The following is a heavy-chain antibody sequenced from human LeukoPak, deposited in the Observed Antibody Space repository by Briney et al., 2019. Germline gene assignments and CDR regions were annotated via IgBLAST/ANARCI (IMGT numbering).Heavy chain of an antibody. V-gene: IGHV1-69*05. CDR1: GGTFSSYA. CDR2: IIPIFGTA. CDR3: AARYCSGGSCYPENWYFDL. J-gene: IGHJ2*01. Sequence: ASVKVSCKASGGTFSSYAISWVRQAPGQGLEWMGGIIPIFGTANYAQKFQERVTITRDMSTSTAYMELSSLRSEDTAVYYCAARYCSGGSCYPENWYFDLWGRGTLVTVSS. D-gene: IGHD2-15*01.